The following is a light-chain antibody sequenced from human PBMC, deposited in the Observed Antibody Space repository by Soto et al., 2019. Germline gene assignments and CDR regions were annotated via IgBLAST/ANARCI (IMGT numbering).Light chain of an antibody. CDR1: QSISTS. V-gene: IGKV1-39*01. J-gene: IGKJ2*01. Sequence: DIQMTQSPSSLSASVGDRVAITCRASQSISTSLNWYQQRPGRAPKLLMSDASTLQSGVPSRFSGSGSGTDFTLTISSLQPEDFATYYCQQSHAFGQGTKLEIK. CDR2: DAS. CDR3: QQSHA.